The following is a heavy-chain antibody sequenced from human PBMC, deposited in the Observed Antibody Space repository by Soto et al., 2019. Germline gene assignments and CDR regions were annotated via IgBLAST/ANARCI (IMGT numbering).Heavy chain of an antibody. CDR2: ISGGDVAT. J-gene: IGHJ4*02. CDR1: GFTFSSYA. V-gene: IGHV3-23*01. Sequence: AGGSLRLSCAASGFTFSSYAMSWVRQAPGKGLEWVSSISGGDVATFYTDSVKGRFTISRDNSKNMVYLQMSSLRADDTAVYYCVSPISSVGWGQGTLVTVSS. CDR3: VSPISSVG. D-gene: IGHD2-2*01.